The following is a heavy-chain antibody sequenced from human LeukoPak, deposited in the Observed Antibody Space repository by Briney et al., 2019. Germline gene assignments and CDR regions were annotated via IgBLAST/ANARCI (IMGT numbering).Heavy chain of an antibody. CDR1: GGSISSGGYY. D-gene: IGHD6-13*01. CDR2: IYYSGST. Sequence: SETLSLTCTVSGGSISSGGYYWSWIRQHPGKGLEWIGYIYYSGSTYYNPSLKSRVTISVDTSKNQFSLKLSSVTAADTAVYYCARDGGIAAAGTLPRLLLGWYFDLWGRGTLVTVSS. V-gene: IGHV4-31*03. J-gene: IGHJ2*01. CDR3: ARDGGIAAAGTLPRLLLGWYFDL.